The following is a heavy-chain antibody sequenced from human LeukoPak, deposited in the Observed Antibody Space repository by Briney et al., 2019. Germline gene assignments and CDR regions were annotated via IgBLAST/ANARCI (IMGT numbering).Heavy chain of an antibody. V-gene: IGHV6-1*01. CDR2: TYYKSKWYN. CDR3: ARDQGAYDISTGFRLYGMDI. Sequence: SQTLSLTCAISGDIVSTNSAAWNWIRQSPSRGLEWLGRTYYKSKWYNDYAVSVKSRITINPDTSKNQFSLHLHSVTAEDTAVYYCARDQGAYDISTGFRLYGMDIWGQGTTVTVSS. D-gene: IGHD3-9*01. CDR1: GDIVSTNSAA. J-gene: IGHJ6*02.